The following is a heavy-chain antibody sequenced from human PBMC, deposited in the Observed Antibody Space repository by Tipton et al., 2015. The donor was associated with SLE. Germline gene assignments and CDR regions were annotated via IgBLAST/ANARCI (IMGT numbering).Heavy chain of an antibody. CDR3: ARDLGDSSGYSMWFDP. CDR1: GYSISSGYY. V-gene: IGHV4-38-2*02. J-gene: IGHJ5*02. CDR2: IYHSGST. D-gene: IGHD3-22*01. Sequence: TLSLTCAVSGYSISSGYYWGWIRQPPGKGLEWIGSIYHSGSTYYNPSLKSRVTISVDTSKNQFSLKLSSVTAADTAVYYCARDLGDSSGYSMWFDPWGQGTLVTVSS.